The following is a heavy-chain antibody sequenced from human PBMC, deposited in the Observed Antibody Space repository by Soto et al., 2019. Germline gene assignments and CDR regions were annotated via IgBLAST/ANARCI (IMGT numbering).Heavy chain of an antibody. V-gene: IGHV5-10-1*01. J-gene: IGHJ6*04. CDR2: IDPSDSYT. CDR1: GYGFTTYW. Sequence: PGESLKISCKGSGYGFTTYWISWVRQMPGKGLEWMGRIDPSDSYTNYSPSFQGRVTISADKSISTAYLQWSSLKASDSAMYYCARYYHGMDVWGKGTTVTVYS. CDR3: ARYYHGMDV.